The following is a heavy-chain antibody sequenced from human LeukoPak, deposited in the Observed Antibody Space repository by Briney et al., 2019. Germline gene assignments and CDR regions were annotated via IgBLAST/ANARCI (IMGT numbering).Heavy chain of an antibody. J-gene: IGHJ4*02. Sequence: GGSLRLSGAASGFSFSNYGMTWVRQAPGKGLEGVSIITGSGGSTYYAASVKGRFTISRDNSKNTLYLQMNSLRAEDTAVYYCAKSSYYDSSGFYRENYFDYWGQGTLVTVSS. V-gene: IGHV3-23*01. CDR1: GFSFSNYG. CDR3: AKSSYYDSSGFYRENYFDY. D-gene: IGHD3-22*01. CDR2: ITGSGGST.